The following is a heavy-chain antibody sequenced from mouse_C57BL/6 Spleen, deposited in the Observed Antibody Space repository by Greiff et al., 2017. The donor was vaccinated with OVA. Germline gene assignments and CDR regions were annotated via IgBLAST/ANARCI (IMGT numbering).Heavy chain of an antibody. J-gene: IGHJ3*01. V-gene: IGHV5-6*01. CDR3: TRTYYGNSFAY. D-gene: IGHD2-10*01. CDR1: GFTFSSYG. CDR2: ISSGGSYT. Sequence: EVQLVESGGDLVKPGGSLKLSCAASGFTFSSYGMSWVRQTPHKRLEWVASISSGGSYTYYPVSVKGRFTISRDNAKNTLYLQMSRMKSEDTAMDYGTRTYYGNSFAYWGQGTLVTVSA.